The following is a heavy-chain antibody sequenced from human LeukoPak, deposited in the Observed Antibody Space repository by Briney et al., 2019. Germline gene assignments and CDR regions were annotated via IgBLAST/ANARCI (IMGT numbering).Heavy chain of an antibody. CDR1: VGXXIXSIYY. J-gene: IGHJ4*02. CDR3: ARRTWIQLEKEY. Sequence: SETLSLTCTVSVGXXIXSIYYXGXXRXXXXXGXEXIGSIYYSGSTXYKPSLKSRATISVDTSKNQFSLKLSSVTAADTAVYYCARRTWIQLEKEYWGQGTLVTVSS. CDR2: IYYSGST. V-gene: IGHV4-39*01. D-gene: IGHD5-18*01.